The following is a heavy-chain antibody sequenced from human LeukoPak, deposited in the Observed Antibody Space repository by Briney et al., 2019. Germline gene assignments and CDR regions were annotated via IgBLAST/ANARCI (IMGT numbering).Heavy chain of an antibody. J-gene: IGHJ4*02. V-gene: IGHV3-30-3*01. D-gene: IGHD5-24*01. CDR2: ISYDGSNK. CDR1: GFTFSSYA. CDR3: ARLEMASNY. Sequence: PGRSLRLSCAASGFTFSSYAMHWVRQALGKGLEWVAVISYDGSNKYYADSVKGRFTISRDNSKNTLYLQMNSLRAEDTAVYYCARLEMASNYWGQGTLVTVSS.